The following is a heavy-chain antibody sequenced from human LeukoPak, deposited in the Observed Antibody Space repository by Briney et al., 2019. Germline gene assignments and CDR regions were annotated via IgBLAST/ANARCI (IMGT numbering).Heavy chain of an antibody. J-gene: IGHJ4*02. CDR3: AKRGDSGSYLYFDN. V-gene: IGHV3-30*18. CDR1: EFTFSNYA. D-gene: IGHD3-10*01. Sequence: GGSLRLSCAVSEFTFSNYAMHWVRQAPGKGLEWMAVISYDGSNIYYADSVKGRFTISRDNSKNTLYLQMNRLRADDTAVYYCAKRGDSGSYLYFDNWDQGTLVSVSS. CDR2: ISYDGSNI.